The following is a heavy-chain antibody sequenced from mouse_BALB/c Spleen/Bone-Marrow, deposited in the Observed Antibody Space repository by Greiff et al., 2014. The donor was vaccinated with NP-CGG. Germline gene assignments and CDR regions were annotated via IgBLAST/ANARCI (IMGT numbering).Heavy chain of an antibody. CDR3: ARGGSSPAWFAY. Sequence: QVQLQQSGAELVRPAASVKLSCKASGYTFTTHWVNWIKQRPGQGLEWIGRIDPSDNETHYNQKFKDKAMLTVDKSSNTAYMQLSSLTSEDSAVYYCARGGSSPAWFAYWGQGTLVTVSA. CDR1: GYTFTTHW. J-gene: IGHJ3*01. V-gene: IGHV1-61*01. CDR2: IDPSDNET. D-gene: IGHD1-1*01.